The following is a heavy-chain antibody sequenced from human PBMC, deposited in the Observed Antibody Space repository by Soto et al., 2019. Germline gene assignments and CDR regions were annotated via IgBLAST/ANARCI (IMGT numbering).Heavy chain of an antibody. V-gene: IGHV4-31*03. CDR3: ARDFLIAAAGNYYYYYGMDV. Sequence: SETQSLTCTVSGGSISSGGYYWRWIRQHPGKGLEWIGYIYYSGSTYYNPSLKSRVTISVDTSKNQFSLKLSSVTAADTAVYYCARDFLIAAAGNYYYYYGMDVWGQGTTVTVSS. CDR2: IYYSGST. J-gene: IGHJ6*02. CDR1: GGSISSGGYY. D-gene: IGHD6-13*01.